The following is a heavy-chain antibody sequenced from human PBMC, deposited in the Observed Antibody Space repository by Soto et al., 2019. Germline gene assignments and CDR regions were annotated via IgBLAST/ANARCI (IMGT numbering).Heavy chain of an antibody. V-gene: IGHV3-30-3*01. J-gene: IGHJ6*02. CDR1: GFTFSSYA. Sequence: PGGSLRLSCAASGFTFSSYAMHWVRQAPGKGLEWVVVISYDGSNKYYADSVKGRFTISRDNSKNTLYLQMNSLRAEDTAVYYCARVYRGGAAASYYYDYGMDVWGQGTTVTVSS. CDR3: ARVYRGGAAASYYYDYGMDV. CDR2: ISYDGSNK. D-gene: IGHD6-13*01.